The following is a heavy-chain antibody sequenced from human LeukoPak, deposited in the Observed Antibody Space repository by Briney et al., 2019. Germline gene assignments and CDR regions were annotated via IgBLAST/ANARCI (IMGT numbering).Heavy chain of an antibody. CDR1: GFTFSSYS. V-gene: IGHV3-21*01. Sequence: PGGSLRLSCAASGFTFSSYSMNWVRQAPGKGLEWVSSSSNSSSYIYYADSVKGRFTISRDNAKNSLYLQMNSLRAEDTAVYYCARGQALFDYWGQGTLVTVSS. CDR3: ARGQALFDY. D-gene: IGHD6-6*01. CDR2: SSNSSSYI. J-gene: IGHJ4*02.